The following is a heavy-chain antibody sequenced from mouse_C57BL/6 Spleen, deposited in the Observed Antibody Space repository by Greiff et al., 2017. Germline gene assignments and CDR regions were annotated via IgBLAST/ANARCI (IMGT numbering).Heavy chain of an antibody. Sequence: QVQLQQSGPELVKPGASVKISCKASGYAFSSSWMNWVKQRPGKGLEWIGRIYPGDGDTNYNGKFKGKATLTADRSSSTAYMQLSSLTSEDSAVYFCARPQGGVWYFEVWGTGATVTVSS. CDR3: ARPQGGVWYFEV. CDR1: GYAFSSSW. V-gene: IGHV1-82*01. J-gene: IGHJ1*03. CDR2: IYPGDGDT.